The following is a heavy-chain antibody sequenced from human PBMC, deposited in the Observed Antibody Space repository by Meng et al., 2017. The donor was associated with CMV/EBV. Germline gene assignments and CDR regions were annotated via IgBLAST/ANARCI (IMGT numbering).Heavy chain of an antibody. CDR3: AKDKALRSPLIYDPDNWLDP. Sequence: LETLSLTCAVYGGSFSGYYWSWIRQPPGKGLEWIGEINHSGSTNYNPSLKSRVTISVDTSKNQFSLKLSSVTAADTAVYYCAKDKALRSPLIYDPDNWLDPWGQGTLVTVSS. D-gene: IGHD3-3*01. J-gene: IGHJ5*02. CDR2: INHSGST. V-gene: IGHV4-34*01. CDR1: GGSFSGYY.